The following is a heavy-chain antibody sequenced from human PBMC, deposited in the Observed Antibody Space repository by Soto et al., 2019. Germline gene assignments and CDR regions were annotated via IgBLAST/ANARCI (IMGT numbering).Heavy chain of an antibody. D-gene: IGHD1-26*01. J-gene: IGHJ6*02. CDR2: IKSKTDGGTT. Sequence: GGSLRLSCAASGFTFSNAWMNWVRQAPGKGLEWVGRIKSKTDGGTTDYAAPVKGRFTISRDDSKNTLYLQMNSLKTEDTAVYYCTTVASGSYLGYYYYGMDVWGQGTTVTVSS. V-gene: IGHV3-15*07. CDR3: TTVASGSYLGYYYYGMDV. CDR1: GFTFSNAW.